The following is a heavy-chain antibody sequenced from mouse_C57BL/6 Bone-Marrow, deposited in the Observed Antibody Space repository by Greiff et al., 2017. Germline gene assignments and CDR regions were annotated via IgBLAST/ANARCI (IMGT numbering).Heavy chain of an antibody. J-gene: IGHJ1*03. D-gene: IGHD1-1*01. CDR3: AIIYYYGEQHFDV. CDR1: GYTFTTYP. Sequence: VQLQQSGAELVKPGASVKMSCKASGYTFTTYPIEWMKQNHGKSLEWIGNFHPYNDDTKYNEKFKGKDTLTVEKSSSTVYLELSRLTSDDSAVYYCAIIYYYGEQHFDVWGTGTTVTVSS. CDR2: FHPYNDDT. V-gene: IGHV1-47*01.